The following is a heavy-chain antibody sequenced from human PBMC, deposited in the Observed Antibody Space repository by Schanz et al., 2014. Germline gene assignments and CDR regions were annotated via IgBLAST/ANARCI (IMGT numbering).Heavy chain of an antibody. CDR3: ARGRSLGWCDY. J-gene: IGHJ4*02. V-gene: IGHV3-74*01. D-gene: IGHD2-21*01. CDR2: ISGDGTTT. CDR1: GFTFSVYW. Sequence: EVQLVESGGGLVQPGGSLRLSCAASGFTFSVYWMHWVRQPPGKGLVSVSRISGDGTTTSYADSVKGRFTISRDNAKNSLYLQMHSLRAEDTAVYYCARGRSLGWCDYWGQGTLVTVSS.